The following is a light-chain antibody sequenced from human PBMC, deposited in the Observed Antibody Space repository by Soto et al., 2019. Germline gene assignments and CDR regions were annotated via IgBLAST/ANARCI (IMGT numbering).Light chain of an antibody. CDR1: QSVSSSY. CDR2: GAS. V-gene: IGKV3-20*01. J-gene: IGKJ1*01. CDR3: LQHYSWPWT. Sequence: EIVLTQSPGTLSLSPGERATLSCRASQSVSSSYLAWYQQKPGQAPRLLIYGASSRATGIPDRFSGSGSETEFTLTISGLQSEDSGVYYCLQHYSWPWTFGQGTKVDIK.